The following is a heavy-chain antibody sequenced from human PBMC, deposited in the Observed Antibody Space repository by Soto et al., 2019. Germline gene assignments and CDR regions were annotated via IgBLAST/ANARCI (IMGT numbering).Heavy chain of an antibody. Sequence: SETLSLTCTVSGGSISSSSYYWGWIRQPPGKGLEWIGSIYYSGSTYYNPSLKSRVTISVDTSKNQFSLKLSSVTAADTAVYYCAIPKLHKLGIWHNWFDPWGQGTLVTVSS. D-gene: IGHD7-27*01. CDR3: AIPKLHKLGIWHNWFDP. V-gene: IGHV4-39*01. CDR2: IYYSGST. CDR1: GGSISSSSYY. J-gene: IGHJ5*02.